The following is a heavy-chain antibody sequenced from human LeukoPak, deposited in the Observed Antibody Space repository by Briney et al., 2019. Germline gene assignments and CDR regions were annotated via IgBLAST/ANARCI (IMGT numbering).Heavy chain of an antibody. CDR3: ARDLPGIAAAGTRPYDAFDI. CDR1: GYTFTSYG. J-gene: IGHJ3*02. Sequence: ASVKVSCKASGYTFTSYGISWVRQAPGQGLEWMGWISAYNGNTNYAQKLQGRVTMTTDTSTSTAYMELRSLRSDDTAVYYCARDLPGIAAAGTRPYDAFDIWGQGTMVTVSS. CDR2: ISAYNGNT. V-gene: IGHV1-18*01. D-gene: IGHD6-13*01.